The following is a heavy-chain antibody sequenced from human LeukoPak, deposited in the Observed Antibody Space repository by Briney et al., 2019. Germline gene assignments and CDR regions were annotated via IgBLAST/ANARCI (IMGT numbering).Heavy chain of an antibody. CDR2: ISGSGGST. D-gene: IGHD1-20*01. Sequence: GGSLRLSCAASGFTFSSYAMSWVRQAPGKGLEWVSTISGSGGSTYYADSVKGRFTISRDNSKNTLYLQMNSLRAEDTAVYYCARGLDNWNVMSAFDIWGQGTMVTVSS. CDR3: ARGLDNWNVMSAFDI. J-gene: IGHJ3*02. CDR1: GFTFSSYA. V-gene: IGHV3-23*01.